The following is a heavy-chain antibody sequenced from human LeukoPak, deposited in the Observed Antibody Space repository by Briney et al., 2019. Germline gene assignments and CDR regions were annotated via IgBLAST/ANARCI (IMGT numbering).Heavy chain of an antibody. Sequence: ETLSLTCAVHGGSFSGYFWSWIRQPPGKGLGGFGENNHSGSTNYNPSLKSRVTISVDTSKNQFSLKLSSVTAADTAVYYCATLLYSSSSLSQNWFDPWGQGNLVTVSS. D-gene: IGHD6-6*01. CDR2: NNHSGST. CDR3: ATLLYSSSSLSQNWFDP. CDR1: GGSFSGYF. V-gene: IGHV4-34*01. J-gene: IGHJ5*02.